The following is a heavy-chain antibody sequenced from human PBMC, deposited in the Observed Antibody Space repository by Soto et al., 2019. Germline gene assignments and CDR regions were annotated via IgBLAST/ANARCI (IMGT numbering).Heavy chain of an antibody. CDR1: AGSISGYY. CDR2: IHYSGST. J-gene: IGHJ4*02. Sequence: ETLSLTCTVSAGSISGYYWSWIRLPPGKGLEWIGYIHYSGSTNYNPSLKSRVTVSLDTSKNQFSLRLTSVTAADTAVYFCARVRGYMDGLPFDYWGPGTLVTVSS. V-gene: IGHV4-59*01. CDR3: ARVRGYMDGLPFDY. D-gene: IGHD5-18*01.